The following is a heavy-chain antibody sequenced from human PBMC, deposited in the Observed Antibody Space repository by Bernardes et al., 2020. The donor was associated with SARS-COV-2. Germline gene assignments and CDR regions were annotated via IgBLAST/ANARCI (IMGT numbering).Heavy chain of an antibody. CDR1: GGSISSYY. CDR2: IYTSGST. J-gene: IGHJ5*02. D-gene: IGHD2-15*01. V-gene: IGHV4-4*07. Sequence: SETLSLTCTVSGGSISSYYWSWIRQPAGKGLEWIGRIYTSGSTNYNPSLKSRVTMSVDTSKNQFSLKLSSVTAADTAVYYCARALGDDCSGGSCYSDNWFDPWGQGTLVTVSS. CDR3: ARALGDDCSGGSCYSDNWFDP.